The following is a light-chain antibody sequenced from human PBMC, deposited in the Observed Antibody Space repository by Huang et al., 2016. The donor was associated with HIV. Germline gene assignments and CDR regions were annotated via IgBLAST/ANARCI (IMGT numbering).Light chain of an antibody. CDR2: TAS. CDR1: QVISDS. Sequence: DIQMTQSPSSLSASVGARVTITCRASQVISDSLAWYQQKPGKAPNLLLYTASRLESGVPSRFRGSGSGRNYTLTISSLQPEDFATYYCQQYYSNPRTFGQGTKVEIK. V-gene: IGKV1-NL1*01. J-gene: IGKJ1*01. CDR3: QQYYSNPRT.